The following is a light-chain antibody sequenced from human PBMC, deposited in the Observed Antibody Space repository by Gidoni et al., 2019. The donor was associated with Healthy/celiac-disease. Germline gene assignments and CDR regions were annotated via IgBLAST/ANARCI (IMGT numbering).Light chain of an antibody. CDR2: AAS. V-gene: IGKV1-39*01. CDR3: QHSYSTLT. J-gene: IGKJ4*01. Sequence: DIQMTQSPSSLSASVGDRVTITCRASQSISSSLNWYQQTPGKAPKLLIYAASSLQSGVPSRFSGSGSGTDFTLTISSLQPEDFATYYCQHSYSTLTFGGGTKVEIK. CDR1: QSISSS.